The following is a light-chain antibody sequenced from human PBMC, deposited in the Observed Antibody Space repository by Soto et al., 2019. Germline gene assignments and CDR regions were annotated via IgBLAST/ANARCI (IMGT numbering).Light chain of an antibody. CDR1: QSISGY. V-gene: IGKV1-39*01. Sequence: DNQVTQSPSSLAQSVGDRVTISCRAGQSISGYLNWYQQKPGKAPKLLIYVASSLQSGVPSRVSGSGSGTDFTLTSSSLQPDDFATYYCQQYHSYSEAFGQGTKVDIK. CDR2: VAS. J-gene: IGKJ1*01. CDR3: QQYHSYSEA.